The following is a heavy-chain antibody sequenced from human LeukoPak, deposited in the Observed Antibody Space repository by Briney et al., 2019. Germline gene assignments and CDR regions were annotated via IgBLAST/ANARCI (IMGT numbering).Heavy chain of an antibody. CDR2: IWYDGSNK. J-gene: IGHJ6*02. D-gene: IGHD2-15*01. CDR1: GFTFSSYG. Sequence: QPGRSLRLSWAASGFTFSSYGMHWVRQAPGKRLEWVAVIWYDGSNKYYADSVKGRFTISRDNSKNTLYLQMNSLRAEDTAVYYCAREYCSGGSCYPYGMDVWGQGTTVTVSS. V-gene: IGHV3-33*01. CDR3: AREYCSGGSCYPYGMDV.